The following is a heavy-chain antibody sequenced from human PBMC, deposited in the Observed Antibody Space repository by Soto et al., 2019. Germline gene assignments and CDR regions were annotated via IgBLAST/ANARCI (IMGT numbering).Heavy chain of an antibody. D-gene: IGHD2-15*01. V-gene: IGHV4-59*08. CDR1: GASISSYY. CDR2: IYYSGST. CDR3: ARLSRYCSGGSCYPIFDY. Sequence: SATLCLTCTVSGASISSYYWSGIRQPPGKGLEWIGYIYYSGSTNYNPSLKSRVTISVDTSNNQFSLKLSSVTAADTAVYYCARLSRYCSGGSCYPIFDYWDQGTLVTVSS. J-gene: IGHJ4*02.